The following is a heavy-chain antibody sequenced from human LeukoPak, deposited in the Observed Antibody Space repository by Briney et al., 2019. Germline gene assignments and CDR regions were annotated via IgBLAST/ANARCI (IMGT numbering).Heavy chain of an antibody. Sequence: ASVKVSCKASGGTFTSYGISWVRQAPGQGLEWMGWISAYNGNTNYAQKLQGRVTMTTDTSTSTAYMELRSLRSDDTAVYYCAREDGYYYGSGSSSGYWGQGTLVTVSS. D-gene: IGHD3-10*01. V-gene: IGHV1-18*01. CDR1: GGTFTSYG. J-gene: IGHJ4*02. CDR3: AREDGYYYGSGSSSGY. CDR2: ISAYNGNT.